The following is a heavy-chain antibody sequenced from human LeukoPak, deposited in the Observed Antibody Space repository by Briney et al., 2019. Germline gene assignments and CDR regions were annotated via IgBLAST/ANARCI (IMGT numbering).Heavy chain of an antibody. Sequence: GGSLRLSCEGSGFSISRYTMSWVRQAPGKGLQWVGHIKSKTDGGTTEYAAPVKGRFTISRDDSKNTLYLQLNSLKNEDTALYYCTALGAASEYWGQGTLVTVSS. CDR1: GFSISRYT. CDR3: TALGAASEY. CDR2: IKSKTDGGTT. V-gene: IGHV3-15*01. D-gene: IGHD2-15*01. J-gene: IGHJ4*02.